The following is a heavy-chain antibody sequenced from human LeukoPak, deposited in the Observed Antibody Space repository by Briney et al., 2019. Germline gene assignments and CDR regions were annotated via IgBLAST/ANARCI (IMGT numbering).Heavy chain of an antibody. CDR2: TYYRSKWYN. Sequence: SQTLSLTCAISGDSVSSNSAAWNWIRQSPSRGLEWLARTYYRSKWYNDYAVSVKSRININADTSKNQFSLQLKSVTPEDTAVYYCVRDRGANGWLYYCGQGTLVAVSS. D-gene: IGHD2-8*01. V-gene: IGHV6-1*01. CDR3: VRDRGANGWLYY. CDR1: GDSVSSNSAA. J-gene: IGHJ4*02.